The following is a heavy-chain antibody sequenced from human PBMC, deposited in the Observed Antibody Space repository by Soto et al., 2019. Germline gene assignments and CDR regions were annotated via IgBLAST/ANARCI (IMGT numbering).Heavy chain of an antibody. J-gene: IGHJ6*03. CDR1: GFTFSESG. CDR3: AKDGGQYPWASFYMDV. CDR2: ISYDAGKT. D-gene: IGHD3-16*02. V-gene: IGHV3-33*03. Sequence: QVQLVESGGGVVQPGGSLRLSCAVSGFTFSESGMLWVRQAPVKGLEWVAFISYDAGKTYYRDSVKGRFTISRDNPRNTLFLQMNSLRVEDTAVYYCAKDGGQYPWASFYMDVWGKGTTVTVSS.